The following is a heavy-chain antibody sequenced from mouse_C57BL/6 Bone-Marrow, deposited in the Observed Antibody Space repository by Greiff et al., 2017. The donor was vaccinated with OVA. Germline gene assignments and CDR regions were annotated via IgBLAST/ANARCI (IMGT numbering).Heavy chain of an antibody. Sequence: QVQLQQPGAELVRPGTSVTLSCKASGYTFTSYWMHWVKQRPGQGLEWIGVIDPSDSYTNYNQKFKGKATLTVDTSSSTAYMQLSILTSEDSAVYYCAREDCYSSADYWGQGTTLTVSS. CDR3: AREDCYSSADY. J-gene: IGHJ2*01. D-gene: IGHD1-1*01. V-gene: IGHV1-59*01. CDR1: GYTFTSYW. CDR2: IDPSDSYT.